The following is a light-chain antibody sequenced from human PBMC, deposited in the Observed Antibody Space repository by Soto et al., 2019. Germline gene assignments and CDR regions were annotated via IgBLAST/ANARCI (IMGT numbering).Light chain of an antibody. V-gene: IGLV2-14*01. J-gene: IGLJ1*01. CDR3: SSSTSSTFYV. Sequence: QSVLTQPASVSGSPGQSITISCTGTSSDVGGYNYVSWYQQHPGKAPKLMIYEVSNRPSGVSNRSSGSKSGNTASLTISGLQAEDQPDYYCSSSTSSTFYVFGTGTKVTVL. CDR1: SSDVGGYNY. CDR2: EVS.